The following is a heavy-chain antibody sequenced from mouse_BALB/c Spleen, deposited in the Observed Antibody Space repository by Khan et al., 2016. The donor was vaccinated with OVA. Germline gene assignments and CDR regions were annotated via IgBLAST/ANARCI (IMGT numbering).Heavy chain of an antibody. CDR2: IYPGIGNT. CDR3: VRSGTGSFLY. CDR1: GYTFTDYY. V-gene: IGHV1-77*01. J-gene: IGHJ3*01. D-gene: IGHD4-1*01. Sequence: QVRLQQSGAELARPGASVKLSCKASGYTFTDYYINWVRQRTGQGLEWIGDIYPGIGNTYYNEKFKGKATLTADKSSTTAYMQLGILTSEDSAVYFCVRSGTGSFLYWGQGTLVTVSA.